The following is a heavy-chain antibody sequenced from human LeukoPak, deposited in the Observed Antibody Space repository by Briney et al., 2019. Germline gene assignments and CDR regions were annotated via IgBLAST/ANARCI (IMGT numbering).Heavy chain of an antibody. CDR1: GGSISSYY. CDR3: ARRGTTDYWFDP. D-gene: IGHD4-17*01. J-gene: IGHJ5*02. CDR2: IYYSGST. Sequence: TSETLSLTCTVSGGSISSYYWSWIRQPPGKGLKWIGYIYYSGSTNYNPSLKSRVTISVDTSKNQFSLKLSSVTAADTAVYYCARRGTTDYWFDPWGQGTLVTVSS. V-gene: IGHV4-59*08.